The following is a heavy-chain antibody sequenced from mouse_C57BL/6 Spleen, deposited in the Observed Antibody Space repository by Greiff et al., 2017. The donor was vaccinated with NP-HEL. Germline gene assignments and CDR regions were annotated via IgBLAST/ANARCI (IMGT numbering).Heavy chain of an antibody. CDR1: GFNIKDDY. J-gene: IGHJ2*01. CDR3: TTRAIVVFDY. D-gene: IGHD2-12*01. Sequence: VQLQQSGAELVRPGDSVKLSCTASGFNIKDDYMHWVKQRPGQGLEWIGWIDPENGDTEYATKFQGKATITADTASHTAYLHLSSLTSDDTAVYNCTTRAIVVFDYWGQGTTLTVSS. V-gene: IGHV14-4*01. CDR2: IDPENGDT.